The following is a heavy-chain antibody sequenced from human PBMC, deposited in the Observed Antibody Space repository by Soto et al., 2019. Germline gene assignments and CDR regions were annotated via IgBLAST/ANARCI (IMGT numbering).Heavy chain of an antibody. CDR2: IYHSGST. CDR1: GGSISSGGYS. Sequence: QLQLQESGSGLVKPSQTLSLTCAVSGGSISSGGYSWIWIRQPPGKGLEWIGYIYHSGSTYYNPSLKSRITISIDRSKNPLSLKLSSVTAADTAVYYCARGMTTVTTLDYWGQGTLVTVSS. CDR3: ARGMTTVTTLDY. J-gene: IGHJ4*02. D-gene: IGHD4-4*01. V-gene: IGHV4-30-2*01.